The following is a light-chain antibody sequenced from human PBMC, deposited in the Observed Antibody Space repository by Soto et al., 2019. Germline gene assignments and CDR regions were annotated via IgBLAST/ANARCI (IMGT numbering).Light chain of an antibody. CDR1: SGHSSYA. CDR2: LNSDGSH. Sequence: QSVLTQSPSASASLGASGKLTCTLSSGHSSYAIAWNQQQPEKGPRYLMKLNSDGSHSKGDGIPYRFSGSSSGAERYLTISSLQSEYEADYYFHTWGTGIVVFGGGTNLTVL. J-gene: IGLJ2*01. CDR3: HTWGTGIVV. V-gene: IGLV4-69*01.